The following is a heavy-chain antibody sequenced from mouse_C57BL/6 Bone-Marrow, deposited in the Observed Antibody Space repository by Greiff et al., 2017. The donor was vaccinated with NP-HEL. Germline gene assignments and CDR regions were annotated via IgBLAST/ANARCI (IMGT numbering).Heavy chain of an antibody. CDR3: ARSLDYAWFAY. CDR2: IDPSDSYT. CDR1: GYTFTSYW. Sequence: VQLQQPGAELVKPGASVKLSCKASGYTFTSYWMQWVKQRPGQGLEWIGEIDPSDSYTNYTQQFKGKATLTVDTSSSTASMQLSILTSEDSAVYYCARSLDYAWFAYWGQGTLVTVSA. J-gene: IGHJ3*01. V-gene: IGHV1-50*01. D-gene: IGHD2-4*01.